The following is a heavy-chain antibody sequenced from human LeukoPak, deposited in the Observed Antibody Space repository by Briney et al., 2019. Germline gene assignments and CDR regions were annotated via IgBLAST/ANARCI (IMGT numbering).Heavy chain of an antibody. Sequence: TGGSPRLSCVASGFTFSGYWMTWVRQAPGKGLEWVANIKQDGSEKYYVDSVKGRFTISRDNAKNSLYLQMNSLRAEDTAVYYCARDPGYYGSGSYLNWGQGTLVTVSS. CDR3: ARDPGYYGSGSYLN. D-gene: IGHD3-10*01. CDR2: IKQDGSEK. CDR1: GFTFSGYW. J-gene: IGHJ4*02. V-gene: IGHV3-7*01.